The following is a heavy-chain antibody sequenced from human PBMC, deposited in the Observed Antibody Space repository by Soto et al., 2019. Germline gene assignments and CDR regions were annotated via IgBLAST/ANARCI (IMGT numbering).Heavy chain of an antibody. Sequence: PGGSLRLSCAASGFMFGNYAMSWVRQAPGKGLEWVSAISGSGGSTYYADSVKGRFTISRDNSKNTLYLQMNSLRAEDTAVYYCAKEEYCTNGVCYIVGGIGPGDYYYGMDVWGQGTTVTVSS. V-gene: IGHV3-23*01. CDR2: ISGSGGST. CDR3: AKEEYCTNGVCYIVGGIGPGDYYYGMDV. J-gene: IGHJ6*02. CDR1: GFMFGNYA. D-gene: IGHD2-8*01.